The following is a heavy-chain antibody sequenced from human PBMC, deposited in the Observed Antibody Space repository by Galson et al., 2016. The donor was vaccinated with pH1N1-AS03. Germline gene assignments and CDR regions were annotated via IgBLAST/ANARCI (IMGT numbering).Heavy chain of an antibody. Sequence: SLRLSCAATGFTVSSGYHMSWVRQAPGKGLEWVSVIHPGGDTYNADSVKGRFTIPRDNFENMAYLQMNSLRPEDTAVYYCAGDEGFANGINVWGQGTTVTVSS. CDR3: AGDEGFANGINV. D-gene: IGHD3-3*01. CDR2: IHPGGDT. J-gene: IGHJ6*02. CDR1: GFTVSSGY. V-gene: IGHV3-66*02.